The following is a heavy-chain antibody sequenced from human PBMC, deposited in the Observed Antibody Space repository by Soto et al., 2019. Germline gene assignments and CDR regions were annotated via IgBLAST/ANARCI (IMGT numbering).Heavy chain of an antibody. Sequence: TSETLSLTCTVSGGSISSGDYYWSWIRQPPGKGLEWIGYIYYSGSTYYNPSLKSRVTISVDTSKNQFSLKLSSVTAADTAVYYCARVVVAAQNWFDPWGQGTLVTVSS. CDR1: GGSISSGDYY. J-gene: IGHJ5*02. CDR2: IYYSGST. D-gene: IGHD2-15*01. CDR3: ARVVVAAQNWFDP. V-gene: IGHV4-30-4*01.